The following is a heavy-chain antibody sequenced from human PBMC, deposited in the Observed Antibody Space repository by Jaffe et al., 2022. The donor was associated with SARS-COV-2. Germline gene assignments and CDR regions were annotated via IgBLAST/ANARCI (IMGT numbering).Heavy chain of an antibody. CDR2: ISSSSSYI. CDR3: ARDQIGATSHDY. CDR1: GFTFSSYS. V-gene: IGHV3-21*01. Sequence: EVQLVESGGGLVKPGGSLRLSCAASGFTFSSYSMNWVRQAPGKGLEWVSSISSSSSYIYYADSVKGRFTISRDNAKNSLYLQMNSLRAEDTAVYYCARDQIGATSHDYWGQGTLVTVSS. D-gene: IGHD1-26*01. J-gene: IGHJ4*02.